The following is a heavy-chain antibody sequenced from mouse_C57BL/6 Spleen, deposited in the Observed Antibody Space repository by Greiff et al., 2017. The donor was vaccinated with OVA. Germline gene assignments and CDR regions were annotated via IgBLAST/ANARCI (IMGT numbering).Heavy chain of an antibody. CDR2: IDPEDGET. CDR1: GFNIKDYY. D-gene: IGHD1-1*01. Sequence: EVQLVESGAELVKPGASVKLSCTASGFNIKDYYMHWVKQRTEQGLEWIGRIDPEDGETKYAPKFQGKATITADTSSNTAYLQLSSLTSEDTAVYYCARITTVVATGYYFDYWGQGTTLTVSS. CDR3: ARITTVVATGYYFDY. J-gene: IGHJ2*01. V-gene: IGHV14-2*01.